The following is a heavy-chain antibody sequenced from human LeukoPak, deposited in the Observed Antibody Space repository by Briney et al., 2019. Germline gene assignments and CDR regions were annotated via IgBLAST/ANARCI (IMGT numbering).Heavy chain of an antibody. Sequence: GASVKVSCKASGYTFTDYYMHWVRQAPGQGLEWMGWINPNSGGTNYAQKFQGRVTMTRDTSISTAYMELSSLRSDDTAMYYCAAEYCSGASCHGAFDYWGQGTLVTVSS. J-gene: IGHJ4*02. CDR3: AAEYCSGASCHGAFDY. CDR2: INPNSGGT. D-gene: IGHD2-2*01. V-gene: IGHV1-2*02. CDR1: GYTFTDYY.